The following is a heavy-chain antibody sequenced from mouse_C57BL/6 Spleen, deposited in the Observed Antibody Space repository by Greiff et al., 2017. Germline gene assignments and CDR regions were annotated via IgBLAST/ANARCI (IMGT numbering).Heavy chain of an antibody. CDR2: IDPANGNT. J-gene: IGHJ4*01. CDR1: GFNIKNTY. Sequence: EVQLQQSVAELVRPGASVKLSCTASGFNIKNTYMHWVKQRPEQGLEWIGRIDPANGNTKYAPKVQGRFTITADTSSNTAYLQLSSLTSEDTAIYYCARIYYYGSSFYYYAMDYWGQGTSVTVSS. CDR3: ARIYYYGSSFYYYAMDY. V-gene: IGHV14-3*01. D-gene: IGHD1-1*01.